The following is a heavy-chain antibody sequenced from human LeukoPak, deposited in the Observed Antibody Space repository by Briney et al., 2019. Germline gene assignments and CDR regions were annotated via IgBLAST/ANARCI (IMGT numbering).Heavy chain of an antibody. V-gene: IGHV3-23*01. Sequence: GGSLRLSCAASGFTFSSYAMNWVRQAPGRGLEWVSGFSGSGGTTYYADSVKGRFTISRDNSKNTLYLQMNSLRAEDTAVYYCANGNRCTSPSCLGYYYFYMDVWGKGTTVTVSS. D-gene: IGHD2-2*01. J-gene: IGHJ6*03. CDR3: ANGNRCTSPSCLGYYYFYMDV. CDR2: FSGSGGTT. CDR1: GFTFSSYA.